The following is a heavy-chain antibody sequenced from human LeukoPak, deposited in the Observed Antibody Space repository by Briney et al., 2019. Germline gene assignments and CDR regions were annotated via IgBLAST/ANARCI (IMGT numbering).Heavy chain of an antibody. Sequence: GGSLRLSCAASGFSFSYYWMHWVRQGSGKGPVWVSRIIGDGTRTDYADSVKGRLTISRDNAKSTLYLQMNSLTVEDTAVYYCLRVDDTNGHNWFDPWGQGTLVTVSS. D-gene: IGHD2-8*01. CDR3: LRVDDTNGHNWFDP. CDR1: GFSFSYYW. J-gene: IGHJ5*02. V-gene: IGHV3-74*01. CDR2: IIGDGTRT.